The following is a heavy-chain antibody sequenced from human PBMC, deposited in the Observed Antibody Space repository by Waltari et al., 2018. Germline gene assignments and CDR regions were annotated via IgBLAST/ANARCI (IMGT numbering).Heavy chain of an antibody. Sequence: EVQLVESGGGLVQPGGSLRLSCAASGFTIRSYSMNWVRQAPGKGLEWVSYISSSSSTIYYADSVKGRFTISRDNAKNSLYLQMNSLRAEDTAVYYCARYYGDYVYYYYYMDVWGKGTTVTVSS. V-gene: IGHV3-48*01. CDR2: ISSSSSTI. CDR1: GFTIRSYS. J-gene: IGHJ6*03. CDR3: ARYYGDYVYYYYYMDV. D-gene: IGHD4-17*01.